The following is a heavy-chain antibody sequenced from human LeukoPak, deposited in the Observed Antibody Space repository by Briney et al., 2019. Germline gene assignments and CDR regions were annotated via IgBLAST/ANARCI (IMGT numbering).Heavy chain of an antibody. CDR2: ISYDGSNK. D-gene: IGHD1-26*01. CDR3: AKGSSGYLDY. V-gene: IGHV3-30*18. Sequence: PGGSLRLSCAASGFTLSSYGMHWVRQAPGMGLEWVAVISYDGSNKHYADSVKGRFTISRDNSKNTLYLQMNSLRAEDTAVYYCAKGSSGYLDYWGQGTLVTVSS. CDR1: GFTLSSYG. J-gene: IGHJ4*02.